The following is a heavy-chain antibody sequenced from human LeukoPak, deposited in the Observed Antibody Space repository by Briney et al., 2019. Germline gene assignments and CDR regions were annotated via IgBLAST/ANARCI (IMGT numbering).Heavy chain of an antibody. J-gene: IGHJ4*02. Sequence: ASVKVSCKASGYTFTGYYMHWVRQAPGQGLEWMGWTNPNSGGTNYAQKFQGRVTMTRDTSISTAYMELSRLRSDDTAVYYCARDLLVVVPAASGYWGQGTLVTVSS. CDR2: TNPNSGGT. CDR3: ARDLLVVVPAASGY. D-gene: IGHD2-2*01. CDR1: GYTFTGYY. V-gene: IGHV1-2*02.